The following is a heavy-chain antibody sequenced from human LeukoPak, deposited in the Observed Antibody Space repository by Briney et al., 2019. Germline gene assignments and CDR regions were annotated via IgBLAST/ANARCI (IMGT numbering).Heavy chain of an antibody. D-gene: IGHD3-10*01. J-gene: IGHJ4*02. CDR2: VSGSGDST. CDR1: GFTFNSYA. V-gene: IGHV3-23*01. CDR3: AKETLRWFGEGSYFDY. Sequence: GGSLRLSCAASGFTFNSYAMSWVRQAPGKGLEWVSTVSGSGDSTYYAESVKGRFTISRDNSKNTMYLQMSSLRAEDTAVYYCAKETLRWFGEGSYFDYWGQGTLVTVSS.